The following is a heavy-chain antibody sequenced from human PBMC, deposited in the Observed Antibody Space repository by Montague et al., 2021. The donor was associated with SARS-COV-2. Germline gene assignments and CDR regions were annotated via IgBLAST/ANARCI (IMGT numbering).Heavy chain of an antibody. D-gene: IGHD3-9*01. J-gene: IGHJ5*02. Sequence: SETLSLTWAVYGGSFSGYYWSWIRQPPGKGLEWIGEINHSGSTNYNPSLKSRVTISVDTSKNQFSLKLSSVTAADTAVYYCARERYSFSLTRGSTWFDPWGQGTLVTVSS. CDR3: ARERYSFSLTRGSTWFDP. CDR2: INHSGST. V-gene: IGHV4-34*01. CDR1: GGSFSGYY.